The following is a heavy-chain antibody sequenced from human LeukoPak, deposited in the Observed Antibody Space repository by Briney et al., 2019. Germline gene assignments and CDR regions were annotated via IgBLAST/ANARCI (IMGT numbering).Heavy chain of an antibody. CDR2: ISSSGSSI. CDR3: ATLTTVTHDAFDI. D-gene: IGHD4-17*01. CDR1: GFSFSSHT. J-gene: IGHJ3*02. Sequence: GGSLRLSCAASGFSFSSHTINWVRQAPGKGLEWVSSISSSGSSIYYADSLRGRFTISRDNAKNSLFLQMHSLRAEDTAVYYCATLTTVTHDAFDIWGQGTMVTVSS. V-gene: IGHV3-21*01.